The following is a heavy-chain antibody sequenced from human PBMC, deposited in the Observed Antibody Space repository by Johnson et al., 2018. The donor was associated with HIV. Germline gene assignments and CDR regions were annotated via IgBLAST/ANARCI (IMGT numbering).Heavy chain of an antibody. V-gene: IGHV3-73*01. J-gene: IGHJ3*02. CDR3: AKDQAIAVAYDAFDI. D-gene: IGHD6-19*01. CDR2: VRSKANNYGT. Sequence: VQLLESWGGLVQPGGSLRLSCAASGFTFSGSAMHWVRQASGKGLEWVGRVRSKANNYGTAYAASVKGRFIISRDDSRNTAYLQMSRLRAEDTAVYYCAKDQAIAVAYDAFDIWGQGTMVTVSS. CDR1: GFTFSGSA.